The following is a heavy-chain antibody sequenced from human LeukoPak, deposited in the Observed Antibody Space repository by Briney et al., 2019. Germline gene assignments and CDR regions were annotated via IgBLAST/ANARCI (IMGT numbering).Heavy chain of an antibody. CDR1: GGSFSGYY. CDR3: ARGELLWFGEDWFQH. J-gene: IGHJ1*01. CDR2: INQSGSS. Sequence: PSETLSLTCAVYGGSFSGYYWSWIRQPPGKRLEWIGEINQSGSSDYNPSLKGRVTMSVDTSKNQFSLKLSSVTAADTAVYYCARGELLWFGEDWFQHWGQGTLVTVSS. V-gene: IGHV4-34*01. D-gene: IGHD3-10*01.